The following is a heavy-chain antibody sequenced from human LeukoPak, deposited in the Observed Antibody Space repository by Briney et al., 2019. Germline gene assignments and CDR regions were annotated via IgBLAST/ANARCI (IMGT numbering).Heavy chain of an antibody. CDR3: VQCGGDCYTSSH. V-gene: IGHV5-51*01. Sequence: GESLKISCESSGYSFTSYWIGWVRQMPGKGLEWVGIIYPGDSNTRYSPSFQGRVTISADKSISTAYLQWSSLKASDSAMYYCVQCGGDCYTSSHWGQGTLVTVSS. J-gene: IGHJ4*02. CDR1: GYSFTSYW. CDR2: IYPGDSNT. D-gene: IGHD2-21*02.